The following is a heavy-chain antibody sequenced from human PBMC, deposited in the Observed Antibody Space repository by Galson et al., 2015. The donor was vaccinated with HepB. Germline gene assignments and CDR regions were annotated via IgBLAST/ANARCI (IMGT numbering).Heavy chain of an antibody. V-gene: IGHV4-61*01. CDR3: ARGPSPYYFDY. D-gene: IGHD2-2*01. CDR2: IYYSGST. J-gene: IGHJ4*02. Sequence: SLTCTVSGGSISSSSYYWSWIRQPPGKGLEWIGYIYYSGSTNYNPSLKSRVTISVDTSKNQFSLKLSSVTAADTAVYYCARGPSPYYFDYWGQGTLVTVSS. CDR1: GGSISSSSYY.